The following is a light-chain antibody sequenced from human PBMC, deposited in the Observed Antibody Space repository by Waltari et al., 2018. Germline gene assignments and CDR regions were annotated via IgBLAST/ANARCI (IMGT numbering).Light chain of an antibody. Sequence: DIQMTQSPSSLSASVGDRVTITCRASQGIRNSLTWFQQKPEKAPMSLIYDASSLQSGVPSNFGGSGSGTDFTLTISSLQPEDFATYYCQQYNSYPYTFGQGTKLEIK. J-gene: IGKJ2*01. CDR2: DAS. CDR1: QGIRNS. V-gene: IGKV1-16*02. CDR3: QQYNSYPYT.